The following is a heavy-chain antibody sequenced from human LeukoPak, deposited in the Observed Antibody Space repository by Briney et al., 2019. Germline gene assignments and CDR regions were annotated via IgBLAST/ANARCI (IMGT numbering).Heavy chain of an antibody. Sequence: SETLSLTCTVSGGSISSGYYWGWIRQPPGKGLEWIGSIYHSGSTYYNPSLKSRITISVDTSKNQFSLKMNSVTAADTAVYYCARDGETYSSSWYWFDPWGQGTLVSVSS. V-gene: IGHV4-38-2*02. D-gene: IGHD6-13*01. CDR3: ARDGETYSSSWYWFDP. J-gene: IGHJ5*02. CDR1: GGSISSGYY. CDR2: IYHSGST.